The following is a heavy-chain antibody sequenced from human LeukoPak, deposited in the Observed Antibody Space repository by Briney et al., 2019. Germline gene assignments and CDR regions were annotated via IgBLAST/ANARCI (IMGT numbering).Heavy chain of an antibody. Sequence: PSETLSLTCAVSGGSISSFYWSWIRQPPGKGLEWLWYIHYSGSSNYNPSLKSRVTTSVDTSKNQFSLKLSSVTSADTAVYYCATTHYDILTGYYMANWGQGTLVTVSS. J-gene: IGHJ4*02. CDR2: IHYSGSS. CDR1: GGSISSFY. V-gene: IGHV4-59*12. CDR3: ATTHYDILTGYYMAN. D-gene: IGHD3-9*01.